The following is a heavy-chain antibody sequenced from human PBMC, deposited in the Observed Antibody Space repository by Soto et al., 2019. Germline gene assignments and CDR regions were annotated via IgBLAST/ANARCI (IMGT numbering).Heavy chain of an antibody. J-gene: IGHJ4*02. CDR1: GFTFDDYA. CDR2: ISWNSGSK. V-gene: IGHV3-9*01. CDR3: AKDIHPEAIFGVVHDY. D-gene: IGHD3-3*01. Sequence: HPGGSLRLSCAASGFTFDDYAMHWVRQAPGKGLEWVSGISWNSGSKGYADSVKGRFTISRDNAKNSLYLQMNSQRAEDTALYYFAKDIHPEAIFGVVHDYWGQGTLVTVSS.